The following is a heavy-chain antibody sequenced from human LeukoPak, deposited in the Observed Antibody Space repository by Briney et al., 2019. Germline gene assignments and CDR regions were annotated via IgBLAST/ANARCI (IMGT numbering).Heavy chain of an antibody. CDR2: IYPGDSDT. CDR1: GYSFTSYW. V-gene: IGHV5-51*01. D-gene: IGHD5-18*01. Sequence: GESLKISCKGSGYSFTSYWIGWVRQMPGKGLEWMGIIYPGDSDTRYSPSFQGQVTISADKSISTACLQWSSLKASDTAMYYCARQAVAYSYNYYYYYGMDVWGQGTTVTVSS. CDR3: ARQAVAYSYNYYYYYGMDV. J-gene: IGHJ6*02.